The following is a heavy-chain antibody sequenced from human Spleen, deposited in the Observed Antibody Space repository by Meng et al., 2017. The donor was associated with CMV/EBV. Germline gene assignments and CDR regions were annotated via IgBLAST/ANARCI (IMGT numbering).Heavy chain of an antibody. CDR2: ISYDGSNK. D-gene: IGHD3-22*01. CDR1: FSSYA. V-gene: IGHV3-30-3*01. J-gene: IGHJ3*02. Sequence: FSSYAMDWVRQAPGKGLEWVAVISYDGSNKYYADSVKGRFTISRDNSKNTLYLQMNSLRAEDTAVYYCARGSIAPHRYDSSLGAFDIWGQGTMVTVSS. CDR3: ARGSIAPHRYDSSLGAFDI.